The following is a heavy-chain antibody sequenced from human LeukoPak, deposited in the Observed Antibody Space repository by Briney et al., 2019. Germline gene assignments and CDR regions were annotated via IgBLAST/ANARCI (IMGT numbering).Heavy chain of an antibody. J-gene: IGHJ4*02. CDR1: GGSFSGYY. D-gene: IGHD3-16*01. Sequence: SETLSLTCAVYGGSFSGYYWSWIRQPPGKGLEWIGEINHRGSTNYNRSLKSRVTISVDTSKNQFSLKLSSVTAADTAVYYCARRAGKLWPVDYWGQGTLVTVSS. CDR3: ARRAGKLWPVDY. CDR2: INHRGST. V-gene: IGHV4-34*01.